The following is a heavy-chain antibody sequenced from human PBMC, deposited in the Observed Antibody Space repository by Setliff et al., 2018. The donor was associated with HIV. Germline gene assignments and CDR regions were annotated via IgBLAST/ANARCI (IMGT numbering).Heavy chain of an antibody. CDR1: GFTVSSNY. Sequence: AGSLSLSCAVSGFTVSSNYMTWVRQAQGKGMDWVLLIYRGGGTNYADSVKGTFTISRDNSKNILYLQMNSLRAPDTDVYYCARELLQQPGGDDDGFDVWGQGTMVTVSS. CDR2: IYRGGGT. J-gene: IGHJ3*01. D-gene: IGHD6-13*01. V-gene: IGHV3-66*01. CDR3: ARELLQQPGGDDDGFDV.